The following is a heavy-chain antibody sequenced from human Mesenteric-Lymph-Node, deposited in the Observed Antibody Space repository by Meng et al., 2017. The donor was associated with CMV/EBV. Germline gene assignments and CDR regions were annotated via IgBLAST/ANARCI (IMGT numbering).Heavy chain of an antibody. Sequence: LSLTCAVYGGSFSGYYWSWIRQPPGKGLEWIGEINHSGSTNYNPSLKSRVTISVDTSKNQFSLKLSSVTAADTAVYYCARVRGHLLNPWGQGTLVTVSS. J-gene: IGHJ5*02. CDR2: INHSGST. CDR1: GGSFSGYY. V-gene: IGHV4-34*01. D-gene: IGHD3-16*01. CDR3: ARVRGHLLNP.